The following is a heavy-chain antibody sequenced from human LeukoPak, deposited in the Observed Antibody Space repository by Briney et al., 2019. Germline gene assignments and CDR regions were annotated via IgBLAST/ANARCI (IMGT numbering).Heavy chain of an antibody. V-gene: IGHV1-18*01. J-gene: IGHJ4*02. D-gene: IGHD4-17*01. Sequence: GAAVTVSCKASGYTFTTYGVSWVRQAPGQGLEWMGWISGYDGNTNYAQKLRGRVTMTTDTSTSRAYMDLRSLRSDDTALYYCARTVTTSSYYFDYWGQGTLVTASS. CDR3: ARTVTTSSYYFDY. CDR1: GYTFTTYG. CDR2: ISGYDGNT.